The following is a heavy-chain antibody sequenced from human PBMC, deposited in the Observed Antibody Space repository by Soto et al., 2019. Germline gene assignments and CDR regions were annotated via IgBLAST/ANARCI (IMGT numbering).Heavy chain of an antibody. J-gene: IGHJ6*04. CDR3: ARGWFGPDV. Sequence: EVQLVESGGDLVQPGGSLRLSCAASGFTLSGRSMHWVRQAPGKGLVWVSGIDNAGTDSTYADSVKGRFTSYRDNAKNMLYLQMNSLRVEDTAVYYCARGWFGPDVWGKGTTVTVSS. D-gene: IGHD3-10*01. CDR2: IDNAGTDS. CDR1: GFTLSGRS. V-gene: IGHV3-74*01.